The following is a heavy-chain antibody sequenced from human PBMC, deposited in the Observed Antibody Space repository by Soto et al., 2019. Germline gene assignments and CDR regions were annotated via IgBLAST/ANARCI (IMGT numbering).Heavy chain of an antibody. J-gene: IGHJ5*02. CDR1: GFIFNNYD. D-gene: IGHD4-17*01. V-gene: IGHV3-13*01. Sequence: EVQLVESGGGLVQPGGSLRLSCAASGFIFNNYDMHWVRQVTGKGLEWVSSIGVGGDTYYAGSVKGRFTISRENAKNSFYLQMNSLRAEDTAVYYCARYFGDYSGNWFDPWGQGTLVTVSS. CDR3: ARYFGDYSGNWFDP. CDR2: IGVGGDT.